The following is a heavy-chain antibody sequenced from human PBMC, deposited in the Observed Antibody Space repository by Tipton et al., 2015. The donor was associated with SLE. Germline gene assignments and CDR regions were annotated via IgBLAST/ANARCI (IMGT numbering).Heavy chain of an antibody. CDR1: GFTFSSYW. D-gene: IGHD2-8*01. CDR2: IYTSGST. V-gene: IGHV4-4*08. Sequence: LRLSCAASGFTFSSYWMSWVRQAPGKGLEWIGHIYTSGSTNYNPSLKSRVTISVDTSKNQFSLKLSSVTAADTAVYYCARDNGVRAVGFDYWGQGTLVTVSS. CDR3: ARDNGVRAVGFDY. J-gene: IGHJ4*02.